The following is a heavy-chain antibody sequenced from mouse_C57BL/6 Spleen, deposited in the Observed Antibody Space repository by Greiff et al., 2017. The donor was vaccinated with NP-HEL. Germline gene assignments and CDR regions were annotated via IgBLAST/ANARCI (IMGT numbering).Heavy chain of an antibody. V-gene: IGHV5-4*01. D-gene: IGHD2-4*01. Sequence: EVNVVESGGGLVKPGGSLKLSCAASGFTFSSYAMSWVRQTPEKRLEWVATISDGGSYTYYPDNVKGRFTISRDNAKNNLYLQMSHLKSEDTAMYYCARERLRGYFDYWGQGTTLTVSS. CDR3: ARERLRGYFDY. J-gene: IGHJ2*01. CDR1: GFTFSSYA. CDR2: ISDGGSYT.